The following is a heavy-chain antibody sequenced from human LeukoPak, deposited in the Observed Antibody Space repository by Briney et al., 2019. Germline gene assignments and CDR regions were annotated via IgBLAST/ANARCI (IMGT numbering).Heavy chain of an antibody. CDR3: ARSLKWNLVGFDY. CDR1: RFTFSSYA. J-gene: IGHJ4*02. V-gene: IGHV3-23*01. CDR2: INNSGGNT. D-gene: IGHD1-1*01. Sequence: PGGSLRLSCAASRFTFSSYAMNWVRQAPGKGLEWVSVINNSGGNTFYADSVKGRFTISRDNSKNTLYLQMSSLRGEDMAVYYCARSLKWNLVGFDYWGQGTLVTVSS.